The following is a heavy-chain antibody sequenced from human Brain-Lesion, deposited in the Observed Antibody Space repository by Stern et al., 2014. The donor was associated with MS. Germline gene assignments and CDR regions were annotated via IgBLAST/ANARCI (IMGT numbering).Heavy chain of an antibody. J-gene: IGHJ6*02. CDR2: INPNTGGT. CDR3: ARDQRGITIFGVVTDYYYLGMDV. CDR1: GYIFTGYY. D-gene: IGHD3-3*01. Sequence: QVQLMQSGAEVKKPGASVKVSCKTSGYIFTGYYIHWVRQAPGQGLEWMAWINPNTGGTKYAQKFQARVTMSRDTSISTDYVELSSLTSDDTAVYYCARDQRGITIFGVVTDYYYLGMDVWGQGTTVTVSS. V-gene: IGHV1-2*02.